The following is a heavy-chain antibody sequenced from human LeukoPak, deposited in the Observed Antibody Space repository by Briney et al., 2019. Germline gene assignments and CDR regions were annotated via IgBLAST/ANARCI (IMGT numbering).Heavy chain of an antibody. J-gene: IGHJ3*02. D-gene: IGHD3-3*01. CDR1: GYSISSGYS. CDR2: IYYSGST. V-gene: IGHV4-38-2*02. CDR3: ARGLKTTYYDFWSGAAMGGAFDI. Sequence: SETLSLTCTVSGYSISSGYSWSWIRQPPGKGLEWIGYIYYSGSTYYNPSLKSRVTISVDTSKNQFSLKLSSVTAADTAVYYCARGLKTTYYDFWSGAAMGGAFDIWGQGTMVTVSS.